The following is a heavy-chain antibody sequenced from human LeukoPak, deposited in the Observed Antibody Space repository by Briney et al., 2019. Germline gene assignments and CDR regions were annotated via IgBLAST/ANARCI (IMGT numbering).Heavy chain of an antibody. CDR1: GYTFTSYW. V-gene: IGHV5-51*01. D-gene: IGHD3-22*01. CDR2: IYPGDSDT. Sequence: ASVKVSCKASGYTFTSYWIGWVRQMPGKGLEWMGIIYPGDSDTRYSPSFQGQVTISADKSISTAYLQWSSLKASDTAMYYCARPSAYDSSGYYPALFDYWGQGTLVTVSS. J-gene: IGHJ4*02. CDR3: ARPSAYDSSGYYPALFDY.